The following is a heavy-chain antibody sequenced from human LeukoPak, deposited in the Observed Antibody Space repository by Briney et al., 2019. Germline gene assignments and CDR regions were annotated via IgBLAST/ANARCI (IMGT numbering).Heavy chain of an antibody. CDR3: GRSGAWLVDY. CDR1: GGSFSDYY. D-gene: IGHD5-24*01. J-gene: IGHJ4*02. CDR2: LNHSGSI. V-gene: IGHV4-34*01. Sequence: SETLSLTCAVYGGSFSDYYWSWIRQPPGKGLEWIGELNHSGSINYNPSLKSRVTISVDTSKNQLSLKLNSVTAADTAVYYCGRSGAWLVDYWGQGTLVTVSS.